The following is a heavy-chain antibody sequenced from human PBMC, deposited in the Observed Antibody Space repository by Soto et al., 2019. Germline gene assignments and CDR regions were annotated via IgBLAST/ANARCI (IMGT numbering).Heavy chain of an antibody. CDR1: GGSVSSSGYY. D-gene: IGHD3-22*01. V-gene: IGHV4-31*11. J-gene: IGHJ5*02. CDR2: IYYSGIT. CDR3: ARCYSSGYLGNWFDP. Sequence: QVHLQESGPGLVKPSQTLSLTCAVSGGSVSSSGYYWSWIRQHPGKGLEWIGYIYYSGITNYNPSLKRPLTRSGDTAKDQFSLKLSSVTAADKAVYYCARCYSSGYLGNWFDPWGQGTLVSVS.